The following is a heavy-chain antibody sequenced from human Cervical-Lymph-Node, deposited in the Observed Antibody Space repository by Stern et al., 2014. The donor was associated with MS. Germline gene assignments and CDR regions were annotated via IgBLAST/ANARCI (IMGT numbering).Heavy chain of an antibody. J-gene: IGHJ4*02. CDR2: ITPMFAIA. D-gene: IGHD1-14*01. CDR1: GGSFSMYA. V-gene: IGHV1-69*01. CDR3: AREADPHSGTFDF. Sequence: VQLVESGAEVKKPGSSVKVSCKASGGSFSMYAVSWLRQAPGQGHEWMGQITPMFAIANYAQQFQGRVTITADESTSTVYMEMYSLNSGDTAVYYCAREADPHSGTFDFWGQGTLVTVSS.